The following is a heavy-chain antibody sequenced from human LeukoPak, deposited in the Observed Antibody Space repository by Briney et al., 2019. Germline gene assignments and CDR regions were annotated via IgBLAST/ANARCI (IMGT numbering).Heavy chain of an antibody. Sequence: GGSLRLSCAASGFTFTNAWMNWVRQTPEKGLEWVSAISGSGASPFYTDAVRGRFTISRDNSQNTLHLQMNGLRAEDTAIYYCAKQRGTPVTTFDYWGQGTLVTVSS. D-gene: IGHD4-17*01. J-gene: IGHJ4*02. CDR1: GFTFTNAW. V-gene: IGHV3-23*01. CDR3: AKQRGTPVTTFDY. CDR2: ISGSGASP.